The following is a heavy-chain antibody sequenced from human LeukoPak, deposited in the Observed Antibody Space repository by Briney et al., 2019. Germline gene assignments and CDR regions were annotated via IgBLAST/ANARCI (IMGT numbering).Heavy chain of an antibody. CDR3: ARHDVVGATTGLRSDAFDI. D-gene: IGHD1-26*01. Sequence: SETLSLTCTVSGGSISSSSYYWGWIRQPPGKGLEWIGSTYYSGSTYYNPSLKSRVTISVDTSKNQFSLKLSSVTAADTAVYYCARHDVVGATTGLRSDAFDIWGQGTMVTVSS. V-gene: IGHV4-39*01. CDR2: TYYSGST. CDR1: GGSISSSSYY. J-gene: IGHJ3*02.